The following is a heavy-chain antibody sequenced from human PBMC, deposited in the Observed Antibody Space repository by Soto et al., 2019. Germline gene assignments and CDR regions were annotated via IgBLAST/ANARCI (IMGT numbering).Heavy chain of an antibody. V-gene: IGHV1-69*12. J-gene: IGHJ4*02. Sequence: QVLLEQSGAEVKKPGSSVKVSCKASGGTFRSYAISWVRQAPGQGLEWMGGIIPIFGTPTYAQTFQDRLSIHADESTSTVYLELHYLPAADTALSSCAYSANHRYFFDDWGQGTLVTVS. CDR1: GGTFRSYA. D-gene: IGHD3-9*01. CDR3: AYSANHRYFFDD. CDR2: IIPIFGTP.